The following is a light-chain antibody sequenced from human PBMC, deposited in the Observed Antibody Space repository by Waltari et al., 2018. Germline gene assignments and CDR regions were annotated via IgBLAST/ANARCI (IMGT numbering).Light chain of an antibody. J-gene: IGKJ1*01. Sequence: DIVLTQSPDSLAVSLGERATIDCKSSQSGLYRSDDKNYLAWYQHKPGQPPKLLFYWASTRQSGVPDRFSGSGSGTDFTLTINNLQAEDVAVYYCQQYYRSRTFGQGTKVEIK. CDR3: QQYYRSRT. CDR1: QSGLYRSDDKNY. CDR2: WAS. V-gene: IGKV4-1*01.